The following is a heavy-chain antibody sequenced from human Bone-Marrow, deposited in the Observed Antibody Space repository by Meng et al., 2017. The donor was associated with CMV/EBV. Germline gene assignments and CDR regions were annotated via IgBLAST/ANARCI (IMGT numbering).Heavy chain of an antibody. V-gene: IGHV2-5*01. CDR1: GFSLSTSGVG. CDR3: AHYQGEKWELRTGGFDP. D-gene: IGHD1-26*01. Sequence: SGPTLVKPTQTLTLTCTFSGFSLSTSGVGVGWIRQPPGKDLEWLALIYWNDNKRYSPSLKSRLTITKDTTKNQVVLTMTNMDPVDTATYYYAHYQGEKWELRTGGFDPWGQGTLVTVSS. CDR2: IYWNDNK. J-gene: IGHJ5*02.